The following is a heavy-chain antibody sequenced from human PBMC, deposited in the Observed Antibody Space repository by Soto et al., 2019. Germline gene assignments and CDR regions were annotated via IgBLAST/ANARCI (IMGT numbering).Heavy chain of an antibody. CDR2: INAGNGNT. V-gene: IGHV1-3*01. CDR3: ARDGGYSYVTPDYDYYGMDV. Sequence: ASVKVSCKASGYTFTSYAMHWVRQAPGQRLEWMGWINAGNGNTKYSQKFQGRVTITRDTSASTAYMELSSLRSEDTAVYYCARDGGYSYVTPDYDYYGMDVWGQGTTVTVSS. CDR1: GYTFTSYA. J-gene: IGHJ6*02. D-gene: IGHD5-18*01.